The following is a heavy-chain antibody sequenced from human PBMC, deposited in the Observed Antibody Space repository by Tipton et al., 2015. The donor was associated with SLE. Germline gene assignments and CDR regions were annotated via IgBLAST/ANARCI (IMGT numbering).Heavy chain of an antibody. D-gene: IGHD6-19*01. J-gene: IGHJ3*02. CDR3: ARDWTLRGWYYVFDI. Sequence: TLSLTCTVSGGSISSHYWSWIRQPPGKGLEWIGYIYYSGSTNYNPSLKSRVTISVDTSKNQFSLKLSSVTAADTAVYYCARDWTLRGWYYVFDIWGQWTMVTVSS. CDR1: GGSISSHY. CDR2: IYYSGST. V-gene: IGHV4-59*11.